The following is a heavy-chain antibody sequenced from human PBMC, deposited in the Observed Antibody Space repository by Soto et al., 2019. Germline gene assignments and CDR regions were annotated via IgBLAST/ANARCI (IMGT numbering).Heavy chain of an antibody. J-gene: IGHJ4*02. V-gene: IGHV4-4*07. CDR3: ARVMEQLARDY. Sequence: QVQLQESGPGLVKPSETLYLTCTVSGGSISSYYWSWLRQPAGKGLEGIGRIYTSGSTNYNPTLKSRVTMSVDTSKNQFSLKLSSVTAADTAVYYCARVMEQLARDYWGQGTLVTVSS. CDR2: IYTSGST. D-gene: IGHD6-6*01. CDR1: GGSISSYY.